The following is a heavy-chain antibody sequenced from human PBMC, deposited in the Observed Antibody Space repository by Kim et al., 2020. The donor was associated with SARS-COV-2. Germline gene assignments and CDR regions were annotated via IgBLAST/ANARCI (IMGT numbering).Heavy chain of an antibody. CDR2: INPSGGST. CDR1: GYTFTSYY. CDR3: ARDRVVVVPAAIYYYYGMDV. D-gene: IGHD2-2*02. V-gene: IGHV1-46*01. J-gene: IGHJ6*02. Sequence: ASVKVSCKASGYTFTSYYMHWVRQAPGQGLEWMGIINPSGGSTSYAQKFQGRVTMTRDTSTSTVYMELSSLRSEDTAVYYCARDRVVVVPAAIYYYYGMDVWGQETTVTVSS.